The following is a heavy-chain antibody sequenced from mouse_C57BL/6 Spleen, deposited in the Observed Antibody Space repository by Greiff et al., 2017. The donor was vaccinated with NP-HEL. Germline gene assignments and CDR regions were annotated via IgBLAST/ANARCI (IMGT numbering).Heavy chain of an antibody. CDR2: ISNGGGST. V-gene: IGHV5-12*01. D-gene: IGHD1-1*02. Sequence: ESGGGCGQPGGSLKLSCAASGFTFSDYYMYWVRQTPEKRLEWVAYISNGGGSTYYPDTVKGRFTISRDNAKNTLYLQMSRLKSEDTAMYYCARHGDYGYFDYWGQGTTLTVSS. CDR1: GFTFSDYY. CDR3: ARHGDYGYFDY. J-gene: IGHJ2*01.